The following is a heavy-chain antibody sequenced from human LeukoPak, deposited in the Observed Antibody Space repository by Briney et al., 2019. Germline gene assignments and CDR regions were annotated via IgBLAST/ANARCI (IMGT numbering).Heavy chain of an antibody. D-gene: IGHD3-22*01. Sequence: GGSLRLSCAASGFTFNNYAMNWVRQAPGKGLEWVSGISDSGGTTDYADSVKGRFTISRDNSKNTLYLQMNSLRAEDTAVYYCAKQQGYYYDSSGYAEFDYWGQGTLVTVSS. CDR3: AKQQGYYYDSSGYAEFDY. CDR2: ISDSGGTT. CDR1: GFTFNNYA. V-gene: IGHV3-23*01. J-gene: IGHJ4*02.